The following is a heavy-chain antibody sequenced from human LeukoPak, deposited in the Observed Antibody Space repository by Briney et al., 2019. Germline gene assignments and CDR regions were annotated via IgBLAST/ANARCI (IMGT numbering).Heavy chain of an antibody. CDR1: GFTFSSYA. D-gene: IGHD3-10*01. CDR2: ISYDGSNK. CDR3: ARDSVVTMVRGVFEY. V-gene: IGHV3-30-3*01. J-gene: IGHJ4*02. Sequence: GGSLRLSCAASGFTFSSYAMHWVREAPGKGLEWVAVISYDGSNKYYAESVKGRFTISRDNSKNALYLQMNSLRDEDTAVYYCARDSVVTMVRGVFEYWGQGPLVSVSS.